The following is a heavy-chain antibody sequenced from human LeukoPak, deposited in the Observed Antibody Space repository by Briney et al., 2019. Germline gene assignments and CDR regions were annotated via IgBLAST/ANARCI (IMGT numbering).Heavy chain of an antibody. V-gene: IGHV3-7*03. CDR3: ASTYKDSGYDLSYYYYYYMDV. J-gene: IGHJ6*03. CDR2: IKQDGSEK. D-gene: IGHD5-12*01. CDR1: GFTFSSYW. Sequence: GGSRRLSCAASGFTFSSYWMSWVRQAPGKGLGWVANIKQDGSEKYYVDSVKGRFTISRDNAKNSLYLQMNSLRAEDTAVYYCASTYKDSGYDLSYYYYYYMDVWGKGTTVSVSS.